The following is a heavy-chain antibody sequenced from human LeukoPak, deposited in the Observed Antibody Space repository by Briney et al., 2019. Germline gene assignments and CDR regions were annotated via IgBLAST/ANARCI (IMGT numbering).Heavy chain of an antibody. CDR1: GFTFSSYS. V-gene: IGHV3-21*01. Sequence: PGGSLRLSCAASGFTFSSYSMNWVRQAPGKGLEWVSSISSSSSYIYYADSVKGRFTISRDNAKNSLYLQMNSLRAEDTAVYYCARGRAVAANNWFDPWGQGTLVIVSS. CDR2: ISSSSSYI. CDR3: ARGRAVAANNWFDP. D-gene: IGHD6-19*01. J-gene: IGHJ5*02.